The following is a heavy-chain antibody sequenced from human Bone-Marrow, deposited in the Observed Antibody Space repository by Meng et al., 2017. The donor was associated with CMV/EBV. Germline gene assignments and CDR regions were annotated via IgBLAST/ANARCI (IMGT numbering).Heavy chain of an antibody. CDR1: GFTFSSYS. CDR2: ISSSSSYI. V-gene: IGHV3-21*01. J-gene: IGHJ6*02. CDR3: ARIILTTMVRGVPSRPCYYYGMDV. Sequence: GGSLRLSCAASGFTFSSYSMNWVRQAPGKGLEWVSSISSSSSYIYYADSVKGRFTISRDNAKNSLYLQMNSLRAEDTAVYYCARIILTTMVRGVPSRPCYYYGMDVWGQGTTVTVSS. D-gene: IGHD3-10*01.